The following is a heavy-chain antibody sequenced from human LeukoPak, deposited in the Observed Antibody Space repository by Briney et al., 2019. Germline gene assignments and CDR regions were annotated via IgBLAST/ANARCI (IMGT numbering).Heavy chain of an antibody. V-gene: IGHV4-34*01. CDR2: INHSGST. CDR3: ARPVDFWSGYSVPNDAFDI. D-gene: IGHD3-3*01. CDR1: GGSFSGYY. J-gene: IGHJ3*02. Sequence: PSETLSLTCAVYGGSFSGYYWSWIRQPPGKGLEWIGEINHSGSTNYNPSLKSRATISVDTSKNQFTLKLSSVTAADTAVYYCARPVDFWSGYSVPNDAFDIWGQGTMVTVSS.